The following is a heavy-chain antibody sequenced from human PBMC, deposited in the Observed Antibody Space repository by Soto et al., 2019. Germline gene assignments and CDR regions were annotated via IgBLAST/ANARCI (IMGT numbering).Heavy chain of an antibody. Sequence: PSQTLSLTCAISGDSVSSNSAAWNWIRQSPSRGLEWLGRTYYRSKWYNDYAVSVKSRITINPDTSKNQFSLQLNSVTPEDTAVYYCASFFGIAVAGIAFGPTSYYYGLDVWGQGTTVTVSS. CDR3: ASFFGIAVAGIAFGPTSYYYGLDV. V-gene: IGHV6-1*01. J-gene: IGHJ6*02. CDR1: GDSVSSNSAA. D-gene: IGHD6-19*01. CDR2: TYYRSKWYN.